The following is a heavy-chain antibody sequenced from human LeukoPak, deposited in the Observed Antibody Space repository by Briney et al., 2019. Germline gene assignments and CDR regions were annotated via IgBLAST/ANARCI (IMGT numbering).Heavy chain of an antibody. V-gene: IGHV1-69*01. D-gene: IGHD2-2*02. CDR3: AKVGPLCSSTSCYNMGYYYYGMDV. CDR1: GGTFSSYA. CDR2: IIPIFGTA. J-gene: IGHJ6*02. Sequence: SVKVSCKASGGTFSSYAISWVRQAPGQGLEWMGGIIPIFGTANYAQKFQGRVTITADESTSTAYMELSSLRSEDTAVYYCAKVGPLCSSTSCYNMGYYYYGMDVWGQGTTVTVSS.